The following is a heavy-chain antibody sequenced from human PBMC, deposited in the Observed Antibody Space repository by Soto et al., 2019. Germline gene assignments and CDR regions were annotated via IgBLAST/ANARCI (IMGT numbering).Heavy chain of an antibody. Sequence: ASVKVSCKSSGYAFTGYYVHWVRQAPGQGLEWMGWINPNSGDTYLAQRFQGRVTMNRDTSIGTAYMELRGLTSDDTAEYYCAKGGAIVAAGTRVYLYNAMDVWGQGTTVTVSS. CDR1: GYAFTGYY. V-gene: IGHV1-2*02. J-gene: IGHJ6*02. CDR3: AKGGAIVAAGTRVYLYNAMDV. CDR2: INPNSGDT. D-gene: IGHD1-26*01.